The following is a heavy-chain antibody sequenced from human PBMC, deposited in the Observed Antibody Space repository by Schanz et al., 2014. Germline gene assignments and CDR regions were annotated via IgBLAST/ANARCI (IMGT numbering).Heavy chain of an antibody. J-gene: IGHJ4*02. CDR3: AKDPSHGDYDYYFDY. CDR2: ISGSGGST. V-gene: IGHV3-23*04. D-gene: IGHD3-22*01. Sequence: EAHLVESGGGLVKRGGSLRLSCAASGFTFSTYAMSWVRQAPGKGLEWVSAISGSGGSTYYADSVKGRFTISRDNSKNTLYLQMNSLRAEDTAVYYCAKDPSHGDYDYYFDYWGQGTLVTVSS. CDR1: GFTFSTYA.